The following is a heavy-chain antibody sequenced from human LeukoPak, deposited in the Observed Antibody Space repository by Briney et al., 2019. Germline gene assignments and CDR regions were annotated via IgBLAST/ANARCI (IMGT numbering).Heavy chain of an antibody. V-gene: IGHV1-46*01. J-gene: IGHJ4*02. Sequence: ASVKVSCKASGCTFTSYYMHWVRLAPGQGLEWMGIINPSGGSSSYAQKFQGRVTMTRDTSTSTVYMELSSLRSEDTAVYYCARDLHYYDSSGYSWGYWGQGTLVTVSS. CDR3: ARDLHYYDSSGYSWGY. CDR2: INPSGGSS. D-gene: IGHD3-22*01. CDR1: GCTFTSYY.